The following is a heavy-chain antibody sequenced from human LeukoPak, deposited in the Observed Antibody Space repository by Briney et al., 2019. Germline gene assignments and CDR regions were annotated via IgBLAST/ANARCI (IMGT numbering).Heavy chain of an antibody. J-gene: IGHJ6*03. D-gene: IGHD6-19*01. CDR2: IWYDGSNK. CDR1: GFTFSSYG. CDR3: ANDLVRWGSGANYYYMDV. V-gene: IGHV3-33*06. Sequence: GRSLRLSCAASGFTFSSYGMHWVRQAPGKGLEWVAVIWYDGSNKYYADSVKGRFTISRDNSKNTLYLQMNSLRAEDTAVYYCANDLVRWGSGANYYYMDVWGKGTTATVSS.